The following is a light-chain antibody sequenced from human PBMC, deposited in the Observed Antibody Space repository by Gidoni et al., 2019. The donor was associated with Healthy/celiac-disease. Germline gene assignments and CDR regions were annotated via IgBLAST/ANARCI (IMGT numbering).Light chain of an antibody. CDR3: NSRDSSGNHVV. CDR1: SLRSYY. CDR2: GKN. J-gene: IGLJ2*01. Sequence: SSELTQDSAVSVAWGQTVRITCQGESLRSYYASWYQQKPGQAPVLVIYGKNNRPSGIPDRFSGSSSGNTASLTITGAQAEDEADYYCNSRDSSGNHVVFGGGTKLTVL. V-gene: IGLV3-19*01.